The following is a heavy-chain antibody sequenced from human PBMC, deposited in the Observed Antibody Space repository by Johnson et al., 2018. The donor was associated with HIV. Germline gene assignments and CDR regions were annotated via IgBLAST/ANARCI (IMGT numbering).Heavy chain of an antibody. V-gene: IGHV3-53*01. Sequence: VQLVESGGGLIQPGGSLRLSCAASGFTVSSNYMSWVHQAPGKGLEWVSVIYSGGTTYYADSVTGRFTISRDNSKNTVYLQMNSLRVEDTAVYFCAREDDSSGYYYFFGAFDIWGQGTMVTVSS. J-gene: IGHJ3*02. CDR2: IYSGGTT. CDR1: GFTVSSNY. D-gene: IGHD3-22*01. CDR3: AREDDSSGYYYFFGAFDI.